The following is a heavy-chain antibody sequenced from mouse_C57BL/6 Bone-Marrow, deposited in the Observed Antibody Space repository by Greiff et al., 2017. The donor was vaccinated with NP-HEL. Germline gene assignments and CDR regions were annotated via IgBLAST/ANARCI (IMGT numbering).Heavy chain of an antibody. CDR3: ARDGNYKNFDV. J-gene: IGHJ1*03. Sequence: QVQLQQSGAELVMPGASVKLSCKASGYTFTSYWMHWVKQRPGQGLEWIGEIDPSDSYTNYNQKFKGKSTLTVDKSSSTAYMQLSSLTSEDSAVYYCARDGNYKNFDVWGTGTTVTVSS. D-gene: IGHD2-1*01. CDR1: GYTFTSYW. V-gene: IGHV1-69*01. CDR2: IDPSDSYT.